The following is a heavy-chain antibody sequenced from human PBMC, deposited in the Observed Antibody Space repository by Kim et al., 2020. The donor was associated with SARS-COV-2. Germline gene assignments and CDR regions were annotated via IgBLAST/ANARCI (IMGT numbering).Heavy chain of an antibody. Sequence: RVTISVDTSKNQFSLKLSSVTAADTAVYYCARGGGDILTGYQGSGYFDYWGQGTLVTVSS. V-gene: IGHV4-34*01. J-gene: IGHJ4*02. D-gene: IGHD3-9*01. CDR3: ARGGGDILTGYQGSGYFDY.